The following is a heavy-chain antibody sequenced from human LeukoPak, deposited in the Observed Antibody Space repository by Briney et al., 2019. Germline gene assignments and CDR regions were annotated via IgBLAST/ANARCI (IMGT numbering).Heavy chain of an antibody. J-gene: IGHJ4*02. V-gene: IGHV3-74*01. Sequence: GGSLRLSCAASGFTFSTSWMHWVRHAPGKGLVWVARIKSDVRSTDYADSVKGRFTISRDDPNNILYLQMNSLRAEDTAVYFCTAIRPDYWGQGTVVTVSS. CDR2: IKSDVRST. D-gene: IGHD2-21*02. CDR1: GFTFSTSW. CDR3: TAIRPDY.